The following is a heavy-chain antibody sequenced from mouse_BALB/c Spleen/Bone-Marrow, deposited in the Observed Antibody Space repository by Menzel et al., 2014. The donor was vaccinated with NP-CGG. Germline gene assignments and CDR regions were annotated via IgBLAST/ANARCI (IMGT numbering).Heavy chain of an antibody. J-gene: IGHJ2*01. CDR2: ISGGTSTI. CDR1: GFTFRSFG. D-gene: IGHD2-3*01. CDR3: VRGGYYVPSYFDS. V-gene: IGHV5-17*02. Sequence: EVKLVESGGGSVQPGGSRKLSCAASGFTFRSFGMHWARQAPEEGLEWVAYISGGTSTIYYADTVKGRFTISRDNPNNTLFLQMTSLRSEDTAMYYCVRGGYYVPSYFDSWGQGTTLTVSS.